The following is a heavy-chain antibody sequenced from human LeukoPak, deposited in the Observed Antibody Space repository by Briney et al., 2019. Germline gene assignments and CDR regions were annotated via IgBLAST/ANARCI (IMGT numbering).Heavy chain of an antibody. D-gene: IGHD5-18*01. CDR2: INHSGST. Sequence: SETLSLTCAVYGGSFSGYYWSWIRQPPGKGLEWIGEINHSGSTNYNPSLKSRVTISVDTSKNQFSLKLSSVTAADTAVYYCARVRIQLWFGWFDPWGQGTLVTVSS. J-gene: IGHJ5*02. CDR3: ARVRIQLWFGWFDP. V-gene: IGHV4-34*01. CDR1: GGSFSGYY.